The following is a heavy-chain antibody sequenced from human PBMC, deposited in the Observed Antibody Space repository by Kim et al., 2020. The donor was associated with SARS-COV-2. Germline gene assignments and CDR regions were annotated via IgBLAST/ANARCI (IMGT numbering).Heavy chain of an antibody. V-gene: IGHV3-30*04. CDR1: GFTFSSSA. D-gene: IGHD3-10*01. Sequence: GGSLRLSCAASGFTFSSSAMHWVRQAPGKGLQWVAVISFDGSNKYHANSVRDRFTISRDNSKKTVYLQMNSLGPEDTAVYHCARDRSSGRRFGEPGAVDFWGQGTLVTVSS. CDR2: ISFDGSNK. CDR3: ARDRSSGRRFGEPGAVDF. J-gene: IGHJ4*02.